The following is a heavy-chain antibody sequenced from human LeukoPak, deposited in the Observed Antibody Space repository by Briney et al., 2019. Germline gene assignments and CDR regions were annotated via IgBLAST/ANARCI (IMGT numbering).Heavy chain of an antibody. V-gene: IGHV3-30-3*01. CDR1: GFTFSSYA. CDR3: ARSLLIVGATTSFYFDY. D-gene: IGHD1-26*01. J-gene: IGHJ4*02. Sequence: GRSLRLSCAASGFTFSSYAIHWVRQAPGKGLEWVAVISYDGSNKYYADSVKGRFTISRDNSKNTLYLQMNSLRAEDTAVYYCARSLLIVGATTSFYFDYWGQGTLVTVSS. CDR2: ISYDGSNK.